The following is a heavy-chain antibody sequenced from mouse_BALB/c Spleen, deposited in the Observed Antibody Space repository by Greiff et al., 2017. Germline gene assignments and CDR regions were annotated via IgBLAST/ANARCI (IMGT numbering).Heavy chain of an antibody. V-gene: IGHV3-8*02. J-gene: IGHJ3*01. CDR1: GYSITSGY. Sequence: EVKLMESGPSLVKPSQTLSLTCSVTGYSITSGYGNCFRKLSGNKLQYMGYISYCGSTNYNPTLNSRISFPRDTSTNQYYLQLHSVTTEDTATSYSASAPSHYRYDEAWFAYWGQGTLVTVSA. CDR3: ASAPSHYRYDEAWFAY. CDR2: ISYCGST. D-gene: IGHD2-14*01.